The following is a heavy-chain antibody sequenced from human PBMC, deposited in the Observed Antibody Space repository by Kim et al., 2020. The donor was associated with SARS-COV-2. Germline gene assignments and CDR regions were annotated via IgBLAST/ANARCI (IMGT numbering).Heavy chain of an antibody. V-gene: IGHV6-1*01. D-gene: IGHD1-1*01. CDR1: GDSVSSNSAA. CDR2: TYYRSKWYN. J-gene: IGHJ6*02. Sequence: SQTLSLTCAVSGDSVSSNSAAWNWIRQSPSRGLEWLGRTYYRSKWYNEYAIFVKSRITTNPDTSKNQFSLQLDSVTPEDTAMYYCARGGTAKNGMDVWGQGTTVTVSS. CDR3: ARGGTAKNGMDV.